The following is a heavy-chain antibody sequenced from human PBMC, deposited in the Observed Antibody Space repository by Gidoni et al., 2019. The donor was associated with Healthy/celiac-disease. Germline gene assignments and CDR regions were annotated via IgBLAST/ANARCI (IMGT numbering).Heavy chain of an antibody. D-gene: IGHD6-19*01. V-gene: IGHV3-23*01. Sequence: EVQLLESGGGLVQPGGSLRLSCAASGFTFSSYAMSWVRQAPGKGREWVSAISGSGGSTYYADSVKGRFTISRDNSKNTLYLQMNSLRAEDTAVYYCAREIPGIAVAGYNWFDPWGQGTLVTVSS. CDR3: AREIPGIAVAGYNWFDP. J-gene: IGHJ5*02. CDR1: GFTFSSYA. CDR2: ISGSGGST.